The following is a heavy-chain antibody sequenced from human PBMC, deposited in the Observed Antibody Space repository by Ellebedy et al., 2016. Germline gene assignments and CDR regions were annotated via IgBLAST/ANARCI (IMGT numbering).Heavy chain of an antibody. V-gene: IGHV1-69*04. CDR3: ARDSRVTFGGLIVYFDF. J-gene: IGHJ4*02. CDR2: IVPILNIT. Sequence: ASVKVSCKASGYTFTSYYIHWVRQAPGQGLEWMGRIVPILNITNYAQKFQGRVTITADKSTSTAYMELRSLRSDDTAVYYCARDSRVTFGGLIVYFDFWGQGTLVTVSS. D-gene: IGHD3-16*02. CDR1: GYTFTSYY.